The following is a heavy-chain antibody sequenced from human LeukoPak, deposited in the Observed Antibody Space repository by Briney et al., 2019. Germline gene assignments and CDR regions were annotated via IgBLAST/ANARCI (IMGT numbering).Heavy chain of an antibody. Sequence: GASVNVSCKASGYPFTSYNINWVRQATGQGLEWMGWMNTNSGNTGYSQNFQGRVTMTRDTSISTAYMELSSLMSEDTAVYYCARGLPKAVFGVVIEDRGQGTLVTVSS. CDR3: ARGLPKAVFGVVIED. V-gene: IGHV1-8*01. D-gene: IGHD3-3*01. CDR2: MNTNSGNT. J-gene: IGHJ4*02. CDR1: GYPFTSYN.